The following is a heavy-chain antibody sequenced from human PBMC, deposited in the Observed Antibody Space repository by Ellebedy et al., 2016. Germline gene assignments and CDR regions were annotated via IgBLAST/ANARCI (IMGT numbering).Heavy chain of an antibody. J-gene: IGHJ4*02. CDR1: GFTFDDHA. CDR3: ARLSNTGYDRLDY. V-gene: IGHV3-9*01. D-gene: IGHD3-22*01. CDR2: ISWNSARI. Sequence: GGSLRLXXAASGFTFDDHAMHWVRQAPGKGLEWVSGISWNSARIGYADSVKGRFTISRDSPKNSLYLQMNSLRAEDTAVYYCARLSNTGYDRLDYWGQGTLVTVSS.